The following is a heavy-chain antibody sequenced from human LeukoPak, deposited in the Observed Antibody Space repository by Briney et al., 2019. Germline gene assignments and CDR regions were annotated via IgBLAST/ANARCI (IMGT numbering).Heavy chain of an antibody. Sequence: SETLSLTCAVSGASMNTHYGSWIRQPPGKGLEWIGYMLDTVTTKDNPSLKSRFTLSADTSKNQFSLRLTSVTAADTAVYYCATIKRGNIFGYFDFWGQGIPVTVSS. CDR2: MLDTVTT. V-gene: IGHV4-59*11. D-gene: IGHD5-18*01. CDR3: ATIKRGNIFGYFDF. J-gene: IGHJ4*02. CDR1: GASMNTHY.